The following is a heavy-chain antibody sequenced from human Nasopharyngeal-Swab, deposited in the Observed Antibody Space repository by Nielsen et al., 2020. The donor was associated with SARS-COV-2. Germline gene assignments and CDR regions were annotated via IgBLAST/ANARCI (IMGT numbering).Heavy chain of an antibody. V-gene: IGHV3-66*01. J-gene: IGHJ6*03. CDR2: LYSGGNT. CDR3: ARSRNYYYYMDV. CDR1: GFTVSSNY. Sequence: GESLKISCAASGFTVSSNYMNWVRQPPGKGLEWISVLYSGGNTYYAGSVKGRFTISRDNSKSTLYLQMNNLRAEDTAEYYCARSRNYYYYMDVWGKGTTVTVSS.